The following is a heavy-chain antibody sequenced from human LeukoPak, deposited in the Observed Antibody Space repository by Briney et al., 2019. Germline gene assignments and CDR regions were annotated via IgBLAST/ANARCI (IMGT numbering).Heavy chain of an antibody. CDR3: AKDIEWSYGSGSYFDY. CDR2: ISWNSGSI. J-gene: IGHJ4*02. V-gene: IGHV3-9*01. Sequence: PGRSLRLSCAASGFTFDDYAMHWVRQAPGKGLEWVSGISWNSGSIGYADSVKGRFTISRDNAKNSLYLQMNSLRAEDTALYYCAKDIEWSYGSGSYFDYWGQGTLVTVSS. CDR1: GFTFDDYA. D-gene: IGHD3-10*01.